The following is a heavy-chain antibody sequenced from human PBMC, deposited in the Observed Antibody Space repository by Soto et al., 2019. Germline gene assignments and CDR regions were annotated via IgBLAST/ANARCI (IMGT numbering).Heavy chain of an antibody. CDR3: ARRTVTGWFFDS. J-gene: IGHJ4*02. D-gene: IGHD6-19*01. V-gene: IGHV4-34*01. CDR2: VDHSGDT. CDR1: GGSFSGCF. Sequence: QVQLQQWGAGLLQASETLSLKCAVYGGSFSGCFWSWVRQSPGKGLEWIGEVDHSGDTKYTPSLKSRVTSSVDTSKNQFSLKVRSVTAADTAAYYCARRTVTGWFFDSWGQGTLVKVSS.